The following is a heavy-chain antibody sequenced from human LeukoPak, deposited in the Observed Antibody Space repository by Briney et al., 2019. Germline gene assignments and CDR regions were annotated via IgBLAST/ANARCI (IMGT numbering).Heavy chain of an antibody. Sequence: PGGSLTLSCAASGFTVITNGMTWVRQAPGKGLEWVSFLYSDGNTKYADSVRGRFTISRDNSKNTLYLEMNSLRVEDTAIYFCARGGYRSSSAFYYMDVWGKGTTVTVSS. CDR2: LYSDGNT. J-gene: IGHJ6*03. CDR3: ARGGYRSSSAFYYMDV. D-gene: IGHD6-6*01. CDR1: GFTVITNG. V-gene: IGHV3-53*01.